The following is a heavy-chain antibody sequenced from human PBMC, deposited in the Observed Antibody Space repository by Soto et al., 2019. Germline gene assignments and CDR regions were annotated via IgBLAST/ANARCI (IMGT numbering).Heavy chain of an antibody. Sequence: GGSLRLSCAASGFTFSRHWMSWVRQAPGKGLEWVANIKEDGSEKYYADSVKGRFTVSRDNAKNSLYVQMNSLRAEDTAVYYCARVPIFGFTIDYWGQGTLVTVSS. CDR1: GFTFSRHW. V-gene: IGHV3-7*01. J-gene: IGHJ4*02. CDR2: IKEDGSEK. D-gene: IGHD3-3*01. CDR3: ARVPIFGFTIDY.